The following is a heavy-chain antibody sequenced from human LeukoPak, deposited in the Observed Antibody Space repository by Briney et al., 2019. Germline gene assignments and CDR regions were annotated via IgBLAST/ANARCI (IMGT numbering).Heavy chain of an antibody. D-gene: IGHD1-1*01. V-gene: IGHV4-38-2*02. Sequence: SETLSLTCTVSGYSISSGYYWGWIGQPPGKGLEWIGSINHSGSTNYNPSLKSRVTISVDTPKNQFSLKLSSVTAADTAVYYCARLGTRRWFDPWGQGTLVTVSS. CDR2: INHSGST. CDR3: ARLGTRRWFDP. CDR1: GYSISSGYY. J-gene: IGHJ5*02.